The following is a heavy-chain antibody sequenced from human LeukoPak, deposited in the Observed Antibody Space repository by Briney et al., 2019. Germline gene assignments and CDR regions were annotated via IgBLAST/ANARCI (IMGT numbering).Heavy chain of an antibody. Sequence: PSETLSLTCTVSGGSINSGSHYWGWLRQPPGKGLEWIGSIYYTGKTYYNPSLKSRATMPVDTSKNHFSLTLSSVTAADTAVYYCARGVGYTHPGAFDIWGQGTMVTVSS. CDR2: IYYTGKT. CDR3: ARGVGYTHPGAFDI. D-gene: IGHD5-24*01. CDR1: GGSINSGSHY. J-gene: IGHJ3*02. V-gene: IGHV4-39*02.